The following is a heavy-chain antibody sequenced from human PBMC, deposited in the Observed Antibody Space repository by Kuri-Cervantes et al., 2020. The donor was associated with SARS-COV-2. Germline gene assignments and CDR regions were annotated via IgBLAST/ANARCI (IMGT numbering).Heavy chain of an antibody. V-gene: IGHV1-3*01. CDR1: GYTFTSYA. CDR3: ARDGAARPSYNWFDP. CDR2: INAGNGNT. D-gene: IGHD6-6*01. J-gene: IGHJ5*02. Sequence: ASVKVSCKASGYTFTSYAMHWVRQAPGQRLEWMGWINAGNGNTKYSQKFQGRVTITRDTSASTAYMELSSLRSEDTAVYYCARDGAARPSYNWFDPWGQGTLVTVSS.